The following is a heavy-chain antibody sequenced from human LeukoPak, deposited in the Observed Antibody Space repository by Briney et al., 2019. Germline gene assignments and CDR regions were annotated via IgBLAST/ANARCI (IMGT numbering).Heavy chain of an antibody. J-gene: IGHJ4*02. CDR2: INHSGST. CDR1: GGSFSCYY. CDR3: EGGRRVDY. Sequence: KPSETLSPTCAVYGGSFSCYYWRWLREPPGKGLEWIGEINHSGSTNYNPSLKSRVTISVDTSNTQFSLKLSSMTAADTDVYYCEGGRRVDYWGQGTLVTVSS. V-gene: IGHV4-34*01.